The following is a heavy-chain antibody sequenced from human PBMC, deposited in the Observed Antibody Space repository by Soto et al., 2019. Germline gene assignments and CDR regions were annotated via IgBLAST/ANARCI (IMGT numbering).Heavy chain of an antibody. J-gene: IGHJ4*02. CDR2: ISGSGGST. D-gene: IGHD6-19*01. Sequence: PGGSLRLSCAASGFTFSSYAMSWVRQAPGKGLEWVSAISGSGGSTYYADSVKGRFTISRDNSKNTLYLQMNGLRAEETAVYYCAKDRIGGSGWYGVIDYWGQGTLVTVSS. V-gene: IGHV3-23*01. CDR1: GFTFSSYA. CDR3: AKDRIGGSGWYGVIDY.